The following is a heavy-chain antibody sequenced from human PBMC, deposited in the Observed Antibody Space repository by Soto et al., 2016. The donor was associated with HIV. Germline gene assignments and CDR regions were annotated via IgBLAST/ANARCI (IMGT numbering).Heavy chain of an antibody. V-gene: IGHV4-59*01. D-gene: IGHD3-22*01. CDR3: ARERGAYYYDSSGEIDY. CDR1: GGSISSYY. Sequence: QVQLQESGPGLVKPSETLSLTCTVSGGSISSYYWTWIRQPPGKGLEWIGYIYYSGSTNYNPSLKSRVTISLDTSKNQFSLKLSSVTAADTAVYYCARERGAYYYDSSGEIDYVGQGTLVTVSS. CDR2: IYYSGST. J-gene: IGHJ4*02.